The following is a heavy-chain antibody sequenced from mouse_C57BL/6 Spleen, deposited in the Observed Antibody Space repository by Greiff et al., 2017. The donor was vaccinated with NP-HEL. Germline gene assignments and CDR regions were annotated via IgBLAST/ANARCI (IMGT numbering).Heavy chain of an antibody. CDR1: GFTFSDYG. J-gene: IGHJ2*01. V-gene: IGHV5-17*01. Sequence: EVQLQESGGGLVKPGGSLKLSCAASGFTFSDYGMHWVRQAPEKGLEWVAYISSGSSTIYYADTVKGRFTISRDNAKNTLFLQMTSLRSEDTAMYYCASGHLDYWGQGTTLTVSS. CDR3: ASGHLDY. CDR2: ISSGSSTI.